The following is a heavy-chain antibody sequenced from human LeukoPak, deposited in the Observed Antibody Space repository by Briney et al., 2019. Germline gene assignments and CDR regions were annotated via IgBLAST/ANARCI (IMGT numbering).Heavy chain of an antibody. V-gene: IGHV1-18*01. CDR2: ISAYNGNT. CDR3: ARSFYGDYYYYYYMDV. J-gene: IGHJ6*03. D-gene: IGHD4-17*01. Sequence: GASVKVSCKASGYTFTSYGISWVRQAPGQGLESMGWISAYNGNTNYAQKLQGRVTMTTDTSTSTAYMELRSLRSDDTAVYYCARSFYGDYYYYYYMDVWGKGTTVTVSS. CDR1: GYTFTSYG.